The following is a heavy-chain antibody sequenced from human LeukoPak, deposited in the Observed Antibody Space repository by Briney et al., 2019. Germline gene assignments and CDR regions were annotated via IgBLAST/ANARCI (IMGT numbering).Heavy chain of an antibody. V-gene: IGHV4-34*01. CDR3: ARVFTMVRGATPNGMDV. J-gene: IGHJ6*02. Sequence: SETLSLTCAVYGGSFSGYYWSWIRQPPGKGLEWIGEINHSGSTNYNPSLKSRVTISVDTSKNQFSLRLSSVTAADTAVYYCARVFTMVRGATPNGMDVWGQGTTVTVSS. CDR2: INHSGST. CDR1: GGSFSGYY. D-gene: IGHD3-10*01.